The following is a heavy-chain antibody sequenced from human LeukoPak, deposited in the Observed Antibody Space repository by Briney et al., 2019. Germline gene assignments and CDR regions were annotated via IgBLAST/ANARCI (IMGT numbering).Heavy chain of an antibody. CDR2: IHYDGYNK. D-gene: IGHD3-22*01. V-gene: IGHV3-30*02. CDR3: AGVVITGY. Sequence: GGSLRLSCAASGFSFSSSAMHWVRQAPGKGLDWVAFIHYDGYNKYYADSVKGRFTISRDNSKNTVYLQMNSLRAEDTAVYYCAGVVITGYWGQGTLVTVSS. J-gene: IGHJ4*02. CDR1: GFSFSSSA.